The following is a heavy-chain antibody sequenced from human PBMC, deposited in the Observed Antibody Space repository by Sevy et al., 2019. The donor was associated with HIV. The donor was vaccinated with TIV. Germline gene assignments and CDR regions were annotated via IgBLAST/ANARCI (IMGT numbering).Heavy chain of an antibody. D-gene: IGHD1-7*01. V-gene: IGHV4-59*08. CDR2: IYYSGST. J-gene: IGHJ4*02. CDR3: ARQGYNWNYPYFDY. CDR1: GGSISSYY. Sequence: SETLSLTCTVSGGSISSYYWRWIRQPPGKGLGWIGFIYYSGSTNYNPSLKSRVTISVDTSKNQFSLKLSSVNAADTAVYYCARQGYNWNYPYFDYWGQGTLVTVSS.